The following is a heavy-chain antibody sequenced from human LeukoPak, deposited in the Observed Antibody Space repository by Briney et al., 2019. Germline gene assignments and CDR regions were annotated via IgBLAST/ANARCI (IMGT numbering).Heavy chain of an antibody. J-gene: IGHJ4*02. V-gene: IGHV4-59*12. CDR2: IYYSGST. D-gene: IGHD2-21*02. CDR3: ARVRAYCGGDCQNFDY. Sequence: SETLSLTCTVSGGSISNNYWSWIRQPPGKGLEWIGYIYYSGSTNYNPSLKSRVTISVDTSKNQFSLKLSSVTAADTAVYYCARVRAYCGGDCQNFDYWGQGTLVTVSS. CDR1: GGSISNNY.